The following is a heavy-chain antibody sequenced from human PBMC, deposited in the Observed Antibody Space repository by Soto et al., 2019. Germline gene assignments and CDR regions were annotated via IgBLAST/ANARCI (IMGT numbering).Heavy chain of an antibody. CDR3: ASDPWHDFGSAAGWFDL. Sequence: QVQLVESGGGVVQPGRSLRLSCAASGFTFSSYGMHWVRQAPGKGLEWVAVIWYDGSNKYYADSVKGRFTISRDNSKNTLLLKMNRLRAADTDVYDCASDPWHDFGSAAGWFDLWGQGTLVTVSS. V-gene: IGHV3-33*01. CDR1: GFTFSSYG. J-gene: IGHJ5*02. CDR2: IWYDGSNK. D-gene: IGHD1-1*01.